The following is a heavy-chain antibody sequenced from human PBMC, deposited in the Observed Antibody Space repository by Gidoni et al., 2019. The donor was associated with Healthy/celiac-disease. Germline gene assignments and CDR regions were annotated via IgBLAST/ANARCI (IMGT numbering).Heavy chain of an antibody. D-gene: IGHD5-12*01. CDR2: ISSSSSYR. J-gene: IGHJ4*02. CDR3: ARGDSGYEINYFDY. Sequence: EVQLVESGGGLVKPGGSLRLSCAASGFTFSSYSMNWVRQAPGKGLEWVSSISSSSSYRYYADSVKGRFTISRDNAKNSLYLQMNSLRAEDTAVYYCARGDSGYEINYFDYWGQGTLVTVSS. CDR1: GFTFSSYS. V-gene: IGHV3-21*01.